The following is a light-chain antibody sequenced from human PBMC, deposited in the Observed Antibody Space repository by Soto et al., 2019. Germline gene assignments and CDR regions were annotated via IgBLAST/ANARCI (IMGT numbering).Light chain of an antibody. CDR3: EQYGSSPLT. J-gene: IGKJ1*01. CDR2: GIS. Sequence: EIVLTKSPGTLSLSPGERATLSCRASQSVSSNSFAWYQQRPGQAPRLLIYGISSRATGIPDRFSGSGSGTDFTLTISRLEPEDLAVYYCEQYGSSPLTFGQGTKVEIK. V-gene: IGKV3-20*01. CDR1: QSVSSNS.